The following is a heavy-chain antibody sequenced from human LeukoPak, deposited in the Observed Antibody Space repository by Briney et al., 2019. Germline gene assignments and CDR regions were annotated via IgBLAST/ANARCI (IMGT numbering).Heavy chain of an antibody. CDR3: VRPGQSNWWVHFNY. CDR2: IHTSGNT. V-gene: IGHV4-4*09. Sequence: ASETLSLTCTVSGGSNSTYYWTWIRQPPGKGLEWIGNIHTSGNTNYNPSLKSRVTMSVDTSKNQFSLRLSSVTAADTAVYYCVRPGQSNWWVHFNYWGQGAVVTVSP. CDR1: GGSNSTYY. J-gene: IGHJ4*02. D-gene: IGHD2-15*01.